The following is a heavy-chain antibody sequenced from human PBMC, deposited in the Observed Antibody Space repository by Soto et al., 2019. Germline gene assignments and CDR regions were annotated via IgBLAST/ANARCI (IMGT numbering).Heavy chain of an antibody. CDR2: IIPIFGTA. J-gene: IGHJ4*02. CDR3: ARARWDYYDSSGYQDY. CDR1: GGTFSSYA. V-gene: IGHV1-69*06. Sequence: SVKVSCKASGGTFSSYAISCVRQAPGQGLEWMGGIIPIFGTANYAQKFQGRVTITADKSTSTAYMELSSLRSEDTAVYYCARARWDYYDSSGYQDYWGQGTLVTVSS. D-gene: IGHD3-22*01.